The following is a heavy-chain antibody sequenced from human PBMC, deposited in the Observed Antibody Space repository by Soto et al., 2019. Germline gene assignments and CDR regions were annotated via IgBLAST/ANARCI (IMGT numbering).Heavy chain of an antibody. V-gene: IGHV6-1*01. CDR1: GDSVSSNSVA. CDR2: TYYRSKWYS. CDR3: ARDLSSCSSARCYSFYYGMDL. D-gene: IGHD2-2*01. J-gene: IGHJ6*02. Sequence: SQTLSLTCAISGDSVSSNSVAWNWIRQSPSRGLEWLGRTYYRSKWYSDYAVSVKSRITIRPDTSKNQFSLQLNSVTPEDTAVYYCARDLSSCSSARCYSFYYGMDLWGQGTTVTVSS.